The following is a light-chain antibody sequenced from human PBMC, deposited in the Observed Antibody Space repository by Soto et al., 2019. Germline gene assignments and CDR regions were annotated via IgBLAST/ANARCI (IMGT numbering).Light chain of an antibody. CDR3: QSYDSSLSGSGV. V-gene: IGLV1-40*01. CDR2: GNS. CDR1: SSNIGAGYD. Sequence: QTVVTQPPSVSGAPGQRVTISCTGSSSNIGAGYDVHWYQQLPGTAPKLLIYGNSNRPSGVPDRFSGSKSGTSASLAITGLQAEDEAGYYCQSYDSSLSGSGVFGGGTQLTVL. J-gene: IGLJ2*01.